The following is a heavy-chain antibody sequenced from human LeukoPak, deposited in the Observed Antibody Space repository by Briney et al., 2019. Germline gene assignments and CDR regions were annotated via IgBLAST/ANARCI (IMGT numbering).Heavy chain of an antibody. V-gene: IGHV1-2*02. Sequence: ASVKVSCKASGYTFTGYYMHWVRQAPGQGLEWMGWINPNSGGTNYAQKFQGRVTMTRDTSISTAYMELSRLRSDDTAVYYCARGQLRLRSPLYNWNVGGYWGQGTLVTVSS. J-gene: IGHJ4*02. CDR2: INPNSGGT. D-gene: IGHD1-1*01. CDR1: GYTFTGYY. CDR3: ARGQLRLRSPLYNWNVGGY.